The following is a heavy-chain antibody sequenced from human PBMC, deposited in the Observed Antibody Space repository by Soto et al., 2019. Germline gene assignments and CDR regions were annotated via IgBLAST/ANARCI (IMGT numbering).Heavy chain of an antibody. CDR2: VYSNGDT. CDR3: ARRITGDPHFDL. CDR1: DGSISSYY. J-gene: IGHJ2*01. V-gene: IGHV4-59*12. Sequence: QLQLQESGPGLVKPSETLSLTCTVSDGSISSYYWSWIRQPPGKGLEWLGYVYSNGDTSFNPTLKRQVTISVDTSRNRCSLRLNSVTAADTAVYYCARRITGDPHFDLWGRGTLVTVSS. D-gene: IGHD1-20*01.